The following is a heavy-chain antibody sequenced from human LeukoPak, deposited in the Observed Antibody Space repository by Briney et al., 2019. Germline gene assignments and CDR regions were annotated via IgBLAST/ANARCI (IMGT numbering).Heavy chain of an antibody. V-gene: IGHV1-2*02. J-gene: IGHJ4*02. Sequence: ASVKVSCKASGYTFTGYYMHWVRQAPGQGFEWMGWINPNSGGTNYAQKFQGRVTMTRDTSISTAYMELSRLRSDDTAVYYCAREQQQLDSGFDYWGQGTLVTVSS. CDR2: INPNSGGT. D-gene: IGHD6-13*01. CDR1: GYTFTGYY. CDR3: AREQQQLDSGFDY.